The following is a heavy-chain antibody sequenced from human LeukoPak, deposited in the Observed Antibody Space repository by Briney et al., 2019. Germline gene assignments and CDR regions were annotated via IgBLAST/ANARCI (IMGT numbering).Heavy chain of an antibody. CDR3: ARGLIETGTTFDY. J-gene: IGHJ4*02. CDR1: GFTLSDYS. Sequence: GGSLRLSCVASGFTLSDYSMTWIRQAPGKRLEWVSYMSRSGSSMYYADSVKGRFTISRDNAKNSVYLQMNSLGAEDTAVYYCARGLIETGTTFDYWGQGTLVTVSS. V-gene: IGHV3-11*04. CDR2: MSRSGSSM. D-gene: IGHD1-7*01.